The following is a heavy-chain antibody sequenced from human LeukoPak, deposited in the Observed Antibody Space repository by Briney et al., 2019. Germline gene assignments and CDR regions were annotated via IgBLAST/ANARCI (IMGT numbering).Heavy chain of an antibody. CDR1: GFTFSSYS. Sequence: GGSLRLSCAASGFTFSSYSMNWVRQAPGKGLEWVSYISSSSSYIYYADSLKGRFTISRDNSKNSLYLQMNSLRAEDTTVYYCARDQGAGYCSGGSCYSGYYFDYWGQGTLVTVSS. D-gene: IGHD2-15*01. J-gene: IGHJ4*02. CDR3: ARDQGAGYCSGGSCYSGYYFDY. CDR2: ISSSSSYI. V-gene: IGHV3-21*01.